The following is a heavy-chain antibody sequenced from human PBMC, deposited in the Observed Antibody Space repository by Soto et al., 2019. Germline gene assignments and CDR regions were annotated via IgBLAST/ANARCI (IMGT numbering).Heavy chain of an antibody. J-gene: IGHJ4*02. Sequence: SETLSLTCAVYGGSFSGYYWSWIRQPPGKGLEWIGEINHSGSTNYNPSLKSRVTISVDTSKNQFSLKLSSVTAADTAVYYCARGPNLDDFWSGYYPNYWGQGTLVTVSS. V-gene: IGHV4-34*01. CDR2: INHSGST. CDR3: ARGPNLDDFWSGYYPNY. D-gene: IGHD3-3*01. CDR1: GGSFSGYY.